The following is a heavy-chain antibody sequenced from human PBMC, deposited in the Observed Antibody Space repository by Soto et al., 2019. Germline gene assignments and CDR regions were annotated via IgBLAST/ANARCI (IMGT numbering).Heavy chain of an antibody. V-gene: IGHV3-23*01. D-gene: IGHD5-12*01. J-gene: IGHJ4*02. CDR3: AKDAVSRDGVWLAHV. Sequence: ESGGHFVHPGGSLRLSCAASGFTFSDYAMIWIRQVPGKGLQWVSGLYGSGRGIHYAESVKGRFTISRDNSAYAVYLQMNNLRVEDSAIYYCAKDAVSRDGVWLAHVWGQGTVVTVSS. CDR1: GFTFSDYA. CDR2: LYGSGRGI.